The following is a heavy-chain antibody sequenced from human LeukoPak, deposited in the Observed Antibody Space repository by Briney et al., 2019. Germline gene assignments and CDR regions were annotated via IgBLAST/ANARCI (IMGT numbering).Heavy chain of an antibody. V-gene: IGHV3-64*04. Sequence: GGSLRLFCSASGFTFSGYAMHWVRQAPGKGLEYVSVISSNGGSTYYADSVKGRFTISRDNSKNTLYLQMNSLRAEDTAVYYCARAPRMVHFDYWGQGTLVTVSS. CDR1: GFTFSGYA. CDR2: ISSNGGST. CDR3: ARAPRMVHFDY. D-gene: IGHD6-13*01. J-gene: IGHJ4*02.